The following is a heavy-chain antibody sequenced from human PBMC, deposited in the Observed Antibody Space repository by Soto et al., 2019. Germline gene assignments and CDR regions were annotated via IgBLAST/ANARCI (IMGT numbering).Heavy chain of an antibody. D-gene: IGHD2-2*01. Sequence: QVQLQESGPGLVKPSETLSLTCTVSGGSISSGPYSWGWIRQPPGEGLEWIGTFHYSENTYYNPSLASRVTSSVATSKYQFSVKLTSVTVADTAMYYCARLGGFCSSTSCYGFSGMDVWGQGTTVIVSS. CDR3: ARLGGFCSSTSCYGFSGMDV. CDR1: GGSISSGPYS. J-gene: IGHJ6*02. V-gene: IGHV4-39*01. CDR2: FHYSENT.